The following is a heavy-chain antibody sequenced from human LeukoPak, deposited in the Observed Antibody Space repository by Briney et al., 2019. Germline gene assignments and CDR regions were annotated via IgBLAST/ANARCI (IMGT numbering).Heavy chain of an antibody. D-gene: IGHD1-20*01. J-gene: IGHJ4*02. CDR2: IIPILGIA. V-gene: IGHV1-69*04. Sequence: GASVKVSCKASGGTFSSYAISWGRQAPGQGLEWMGRIIPILGIANYAQKFQGRVTITADKTTSTAYMELSSLRSEDTAVYYCAREGDITGDSSFDYWGQGTLVTVSS. CDR3: AREGDITGDSSFDY. CDR1: GGTFSSYA.